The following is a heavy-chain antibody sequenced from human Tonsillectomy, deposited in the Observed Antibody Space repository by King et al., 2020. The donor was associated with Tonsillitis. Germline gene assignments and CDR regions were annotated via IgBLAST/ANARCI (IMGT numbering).Heavy chain of an antibody. CDR3: ARGINDIMGAITKGDYFDY. V-gene: IGHV1-69*01. CDR1: GGIFTSFV. Sequence: QLVQSGAEVKKPGSSVKVSCKVSGGIFTSFVISWLRQAPGQGLEWMGGHIPLFGAANYAQKFQGRVTITADESTSTLYLEVSSLRSDDTAVYYCARGINDIMGAITKGDYFDYWGQGTLVTVSS. D-gene: IGHD1-26*01. J-gene: IGHJ4*02. CDR2: HIPLFGAA.